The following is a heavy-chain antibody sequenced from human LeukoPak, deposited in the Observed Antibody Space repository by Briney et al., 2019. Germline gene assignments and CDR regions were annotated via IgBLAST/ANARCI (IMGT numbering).Heavy chain of an antibody. Sequence: GGSLRLSCAASGFTLSNHAMIWVRQAPGKGLEWVSSTSGSGAMTYYADSVKGRFTISRDNAMDTLYLQMNSLRADDTAVYYCAKDRVDGSGSQFDSWGQGSLVIVSS. CDR1: GFTLSNHA. CDR3: AKDRVDGSGSQFDS. V-gene: IGHV3-23*01. CDR2: TSGSGAMT. D-gene: IGHD3-10*01. J-gene: IGHJ4*02.